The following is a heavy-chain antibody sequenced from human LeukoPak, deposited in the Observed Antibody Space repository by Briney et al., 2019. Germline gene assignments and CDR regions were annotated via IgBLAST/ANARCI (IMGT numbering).Heavy chain of an antibody. CDR1: GGTFSSYA. D-gene: IGHD5-24*01. CDR3: ARGEATIGAFDY. CDR2: IIPIFGTA. V-gene: IGHV1-69*05. J-gene: IGHJ4*02. Sequence: GASVKVSCKASGGTFSSYAISWVRQAPGQGLEWMGGIIPIFGTANYAQKFQGRVTITRNTSISTAYMELSSLRSEDTAVYYCARGEATIGAFDYWGQGTLVTVSS.